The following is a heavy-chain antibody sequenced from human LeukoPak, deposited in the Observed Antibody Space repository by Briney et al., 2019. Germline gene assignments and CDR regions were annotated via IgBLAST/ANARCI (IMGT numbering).Heavy chain of an antibody. CDR3: ARDVIAVAGYAEYFQH. CDR2: INAGNGNT. J-gene: IGHJ1*01. D-gene: IGHD6-19*01. V-gene: IGHV1-3*01. Sequence: GASMKGSCKAPGHTFTSDAMHWVRQAPGQRLEWTGWINAGNGNTKYSQKFQGRVTITSDTSASTAYMELSSLRSEDTAVYYCARDVIAVAGYAEYFQHWGQGTLVTVSS. CDR1: GHTFTSDA.